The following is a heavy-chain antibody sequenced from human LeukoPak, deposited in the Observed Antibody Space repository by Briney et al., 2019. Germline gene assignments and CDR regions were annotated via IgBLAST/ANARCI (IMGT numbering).Heavy chain of an antibody. Sequence: GGSLRLSCAASGFTFSSYAMSWVRQAPGMGLEGVSAISGSGCSTYYADSVKARFTISRHNSKNTLYLQMNSLRAEDTAVYYCAKDLYDSSGYSTSDQFFDYWGQGALVTVSS. CDR3: AKDLYDSSGYSTSDQFFDY. V-gene: IGHV3-23*01. CDR1: GFTFSSYA. D-gene: IGHD3-22*01. J-gene: IGHJ4*02. CDR2: ISGSGCST.